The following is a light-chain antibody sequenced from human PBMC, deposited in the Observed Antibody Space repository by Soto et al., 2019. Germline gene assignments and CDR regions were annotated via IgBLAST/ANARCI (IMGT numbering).Light chain of an antibody. Sequence: EIVMTQSPATLSVSPGERATLSCRASQSVGSNLAWYQQKPGQAPRLLIYGVSTRTTGSPARFSGSGSGKEFTLTIRRLQSEDFAIYFCQQYNSWTPDRTFGQGTKVEIK. CDR1: QSVGSN. CDR2: GVS. V-gene: IGKV3-15*01. CDR3: QQYNSWTPDRT. J-gene: IGKJ1*01.